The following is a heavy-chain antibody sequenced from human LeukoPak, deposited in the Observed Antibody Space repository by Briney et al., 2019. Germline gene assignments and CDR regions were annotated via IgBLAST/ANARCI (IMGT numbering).Heavy chain of an antibody. CDR2: ISWNSGSI. Sequence: GRSLRLSCAASGFTFDDYAMHWVRQAPGKGLEWVSGISWNSGSIGYADSVKGRFTISRDNAKNSLYLQMNSLRDEDTAVYYCARESGEAFDIWGQGTMVTVSS. CDR1: GFTFDDYA. V-gene: IGHV3-9*01. J-gene: IGHJ3*02. D-gene: IGHD7-27*01. CDR3: ARESGEAFDI.